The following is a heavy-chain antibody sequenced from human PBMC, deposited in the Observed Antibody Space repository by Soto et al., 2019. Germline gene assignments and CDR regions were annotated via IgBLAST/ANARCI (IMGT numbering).Heavy chain of an antibody. CDR1: GGTFSSYA. CDR3: ARATYYYDSSGYWSKNWFDP. D-gene: IGHD3-22*01. J-gene: IGHJ5*02. V-gene: IGHV1-69*13. CDR2: IIPIFGTA. Sequence: ASVKVSCKASGGTFSSYAISWVRQAPGQGLEWMGGIIPIFGTANYAQKFQGRVTITADESTSTAYMELSSLRSEDTAVYYCARATYYYDSSGYWSKNWFDPWGQGTLVTVS.